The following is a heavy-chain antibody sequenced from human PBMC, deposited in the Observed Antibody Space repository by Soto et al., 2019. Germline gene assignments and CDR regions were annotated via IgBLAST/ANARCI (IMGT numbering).Heavy chain of an antibody. CDR2: ISSSSSYI. CDR1: GFTFSSYS. CDR3: ARDRDSSSWYHYYYGMDV. J-gene: IGHJ6*02. D-gene: IGHD6-13*01. V-gene: IGHV3-21*01. Sequence: PGGSLRLSCAASGFTFSSYSMNWVRQAPGKGLEWVSSISSSSSYIYYADSVKGRFTISRDNAKNSLYLQMNSLRAEDTAVYYCARDRDSSSWYHYYYGMDVWGQGTTVTVSS.